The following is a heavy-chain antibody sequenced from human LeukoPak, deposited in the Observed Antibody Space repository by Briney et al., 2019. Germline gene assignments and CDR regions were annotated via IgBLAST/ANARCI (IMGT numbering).Heavy chain of an antibody. V-gene: IGHV4-4*07. Sequence: NASETLSLTCNVSGASISPYYWSWIRQPAGKGLEWIGHIYTSGSTNYNPSLKSRVTMSLDTSKSQFSLKLNSMTAADTAVYYCARFGGWYFAFDIWGQGTMVTVSS. J-gene: IGHJ3*02. CDR2: IYTSGST. D-gene: IGHD6-19*01. CDR3: ARFGGWYFAFDI. CDR1: GASISPYY.